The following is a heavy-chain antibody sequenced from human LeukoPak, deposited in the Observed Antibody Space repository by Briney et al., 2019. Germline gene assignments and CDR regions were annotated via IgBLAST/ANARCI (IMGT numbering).Heavy chain of an antibody. CDR1: GFTFSTYA. CDR3: ARDAPPDY. CDR2: ISYDGSNK. Sequence: PGGSLGLSCAASGFTFSTYAMYWVRQAPGKWLEWVAVISYDGSNKYYADSVKGRFTISRDNSRSTLYLQMNSLRAEDTAVYYCARDAPPDYWGQGTLVIVSS. V-gene: IGHV3-30-3*01. J-gene: IGHJ4*02.